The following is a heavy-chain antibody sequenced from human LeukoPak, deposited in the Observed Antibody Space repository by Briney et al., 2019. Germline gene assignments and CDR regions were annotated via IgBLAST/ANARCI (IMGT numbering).Heavy chain of an antibody. CDR3: ARDRVRDNWNPDAFDT. CDR1: GYTFTGYY. CDR2: INPNSGGT. V-gene: IGHV1-2*02. J-gene: IGHJ3*02. Sequence: ASVKVSCKASGYTFTGYYMRWVRQAPGQGLEWMGWINPNSGGTNYAQKFQGRVTMTRDTSISTAYMELSRLRSDDTAVYYCARDRVRDNWNPDAFDTWGQGTMVTVSS. D-gene: IGHD1-1*01.